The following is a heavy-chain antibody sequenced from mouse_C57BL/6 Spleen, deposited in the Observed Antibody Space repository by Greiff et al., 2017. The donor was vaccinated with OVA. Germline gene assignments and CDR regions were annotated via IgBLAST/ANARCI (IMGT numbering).Heavy chain of an antibody. Sequence: DVKLVESGGGLVKPGGSLKLSCAASGFTFSSYAMSWVRQTPEKRLEWVATISDGGSYTYYPDNVKGRFTISRDNAKNNLYLQMSHLKSEDTAMYYCARDRGYYDYDRFAYWGQGTLVTVSA. J-gene: IGHJ3*01. CDR3: ARDRGYYDYDRFAY. V-gene: IGHV5-4*01. D-gene: IGHD2-4*01. CDR2: ISDGGSYT. CDR1: GFTFSSYA.